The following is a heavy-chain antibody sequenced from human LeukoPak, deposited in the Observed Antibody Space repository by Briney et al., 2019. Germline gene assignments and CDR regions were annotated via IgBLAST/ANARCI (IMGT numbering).Heavy chain of an antibody. D-gene: IGHD6-19*01. CDR3: ARGAVACKFSLRPTGAYYMDV. V-gene: IGHV1-2*02. Sequence: ASVKVSCKASEYTFTGYYMHWVRQAPGQGLEWMGWINPNSGGTNYAQKFQGRVTMTRDTSISTAYMELSRLRSDDTAVYYCARGAVACKFSLRPTGAYYMDVWGKGATVNVSS. CDR1: EYTFTGYY. J-gene: IGHJ6*03. CDR2: INPNSGGT.